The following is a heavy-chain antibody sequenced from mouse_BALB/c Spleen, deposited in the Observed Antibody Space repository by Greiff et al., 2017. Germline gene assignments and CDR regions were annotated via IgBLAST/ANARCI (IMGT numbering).Heavy chain of an antibody. CDR3: ARWGDAGYFDY. CDR2: ISSGSSTI. V-gene: IGHV5-17*02. Sequence: EVQRVESGGGLVQPGGSRKLSCAASGFTFSSFGMHWVRQAPEKGLEWVAYISSGSSTIYYADTVKGRFTISRDNPKNTLFLQMTSLRSEDTAMYYCARWGDAGYFDYWGQGTTLTVSS. D-gene: IGHD3-3*01. CDR1: GFTFSSFG. J-gene: IGHJ2*01.